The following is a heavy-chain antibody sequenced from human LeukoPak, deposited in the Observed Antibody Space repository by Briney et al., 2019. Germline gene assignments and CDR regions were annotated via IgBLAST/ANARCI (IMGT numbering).Heavy chain of an antibody. D-gene: IGHD6-13*01. Sequence: SETLSLTCTVSGGSISSDYYWVWIRQPPGKGLEWIGSKYYTGSTYFKSSLKGRVTISVDTSKNQFSLKLTSVTAADTAVYFCAREVTTKAASGKLFYHYFDSWGQGILVTVSS. CDR1: GGSISSDYY. V-gene: IGHV4-39*07. J-gene: IGHJ5*01. CDR2: KYYTGST. CDR3: AREVTTKAASGKLFYHYFDS.